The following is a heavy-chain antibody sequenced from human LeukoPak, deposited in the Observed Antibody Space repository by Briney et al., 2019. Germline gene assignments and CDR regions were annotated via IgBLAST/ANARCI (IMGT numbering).Heavy chain of an antibody. CDR3: VRELHCGSYCVDS. CDR1: GYTFPSHY. V-gene: IGHV1-46*01. D-gene: IGHD1-26*01. J-gene: IGHJ4*02. CDR2: IRPSEGST. Sequence: GASVKVSYKASGYTFPSHYMHRLRQAPGQGPDWMGIIRPSEGSTTYAPKFQGRVTMTRDTSTSTVYMELSSLRSEDTALYYCVRELHCGSYCVDSWGQGTLVTVSS.